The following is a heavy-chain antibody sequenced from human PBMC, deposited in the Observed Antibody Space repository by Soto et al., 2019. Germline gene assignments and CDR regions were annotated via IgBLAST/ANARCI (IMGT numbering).Heavy chain of an antibody. CDR2: ISGDGSGT. J-gene: IGHJ4*02. V-gene: IGHV3-74*01. CDR3: ARGGSAFDY. D-gene: IGHD2-2*01. Sequence: EVQLVESGGGLVQPGGPLRLSCVVSGYTFSSFWIHWVRQAPGKGLVWVSRISGDGSGTAYADSVKGRFTISRDNAKNTLYLQMNSLRAEDTALYYCARGGSAFDYWGQGTLVTVSS. CDR1: GYTFSSFW.